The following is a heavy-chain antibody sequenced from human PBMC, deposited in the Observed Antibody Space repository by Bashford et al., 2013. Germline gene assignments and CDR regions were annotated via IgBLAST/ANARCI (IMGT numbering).Heavy chain of an antibody. CDR2: IIPIFGTA. J-gene: IGHJ5*02. CDR3: ARGHYDILTGYRIGWFDP. Sequence: WVRQAPGQGLEWMGGIIPIFGTANYAQKFQGRVTITADKSTSTAYMELSSLRSEDTAVYYCARGHYDILTGYRIGWFDPWGQGTLVTVSS. D-gene: IGHD3-9*01. V-gene: IGHV1-69*06.